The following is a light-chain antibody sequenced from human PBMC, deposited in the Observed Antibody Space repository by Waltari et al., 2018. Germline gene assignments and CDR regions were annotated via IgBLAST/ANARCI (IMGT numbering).Light chain of an antibody. CDR2: AAS. Sequence: AIRMTQFPSSFPASTGDRVTITCRASQHVSGYLAGYQQKPGQAPRLLLYAASTLQTGVPSRFSGSGSGTDFTLIISCLQAEDFAIYFCQQYYSDPLTFGGGTKVEIK. V-gene: IGKV1-8*01. CDR3: QQYYSDPLT. CDR1: QHVSGY. J-gene: IGKJ4*01.